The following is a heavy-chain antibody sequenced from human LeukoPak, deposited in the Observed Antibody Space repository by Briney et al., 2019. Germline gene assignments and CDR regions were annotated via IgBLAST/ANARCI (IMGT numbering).Heavy chain of an antibody. V-gene: IGHV3-48*03. D-gene: IGHD6-13*01. CDR2: ISSSGSTI. J-gene: IGHJ4*02. Sequence: GGSLRLSCAASGFTFSSYEMNWVRQAPGKGLEWVSYISSSGSTIYYADPVKGRFTISRDNAKNSLYLQMNSLRAEDTAVYYCARDHDSSSWDYFDYWGQGTLVTVSS. CDR3: ARDHDSSSWDYFDY. CDR1: GFTFSSYE.